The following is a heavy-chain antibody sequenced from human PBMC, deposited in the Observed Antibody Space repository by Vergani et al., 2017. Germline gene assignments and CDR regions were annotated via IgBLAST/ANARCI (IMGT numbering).Heavy chain of an antibody. V-gene: IGHV5-10-1*03. CDR1: GYSFTSYW. D-gene: IGHD6-6*01. CDR2: IDPSDSYT. CDR3: ARQLGYSSSSSPGGWFDP. J-gene: IGHJ5*02. Sequence: EVQLVQSGAEVKKPGESLRISCKGSGYSFTSYWISWVRQMPGKGLEWMGRIDPSDSYTNYSPSFQGHVTISADKSISTAYLQWSSLKASDTAMYYCARQLGYSSSSSPGGWFDPWGQGTLVTVSS.